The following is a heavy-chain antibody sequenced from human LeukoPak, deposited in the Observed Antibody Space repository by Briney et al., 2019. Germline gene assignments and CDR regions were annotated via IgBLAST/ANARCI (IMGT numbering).Heavy chain of an antibody. CDR2: IANDGTNK. Sequence: GGSLGLSCAASGITLSRYGMHWVRQARGKGLEWVAGIANDGTNKYYAGFVKGRFTISRDNSKNTLYLQMNSLRAEDTAVYYCAKGRLWFGELLLSVDVWGQGTTVTVSS. CDR3: AKGRLWFGELLLSVDV. D-gene: IGHD3-10*01. J-gene: IGHJ6*02. V-gene: IGHV3-30*18. CDR1: GITLSRYG.